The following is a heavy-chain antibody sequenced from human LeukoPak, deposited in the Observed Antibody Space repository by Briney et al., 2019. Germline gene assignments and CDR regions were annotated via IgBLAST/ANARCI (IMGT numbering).Heavy chain of an antibody. Sequence: GGSLRLSCAASGFTFSSYAMSWVRQAPGKGLEWVANINEDGSATYYVDFVKGRFTISRDNAKNSLYLQMNSLRAEDTAVYYCAPKGGDYWGQGTLVTVSS. V-gene: IGHV3-7*01. CDR1: GFTFSSYA. CDR2: INEDGSAT. CDR3: APKGGDY. J-gene: IGHJ4*02. D-gene: IGHD3-16*01.